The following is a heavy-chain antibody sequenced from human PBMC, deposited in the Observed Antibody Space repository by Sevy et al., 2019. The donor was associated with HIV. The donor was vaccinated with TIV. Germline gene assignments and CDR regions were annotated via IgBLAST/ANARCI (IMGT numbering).Heavy chain of an antibody. J-gene: IGHJ3*02. V-gene: IGHV3-21*01. CDR2: ISSSSNYI. D-gene: IGHD2-15*01. CDR1: GFTFSSYS. CDR3: ARGYCSGTSCSSGRAWVAFDI. Sequence: GGSLRLSCAVSGFTFSSYSMNWVRQAPGKGLEWVSSISSSSNYIYYADSVKGRFTISRYNAKDSWFLQMNRLRAEDTAIYYCARGYCSGTSCSSGRAWVAFDIWGQGTMVTVSS.